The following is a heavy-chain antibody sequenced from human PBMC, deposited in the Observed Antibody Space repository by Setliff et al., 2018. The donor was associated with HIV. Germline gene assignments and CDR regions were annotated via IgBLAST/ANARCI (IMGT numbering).Heavy chain of an antibody. D-gene: IGHD4-17*01. CDR3: AREIYGGNSRPFDY. J-gene: IGHJ4*02. V-gene: IGHV4-59*01. CDR2: IYYNGNT. CDR1: GGSITGYF. Sequence: SETLSLTCTVSGGSITGYFWNWIRQSPGKGLEWIGYIYYNGNTNYNATLNSRGTISVDTSKNQFSLKLTSVTAADTAVYYCAREIYGGNSRPFDYWGQGTLVTVSS.